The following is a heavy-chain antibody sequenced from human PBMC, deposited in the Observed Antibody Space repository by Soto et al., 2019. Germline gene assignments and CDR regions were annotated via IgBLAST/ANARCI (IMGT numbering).Heavy chain of an antibody. CDR3: ARASIAVAGSFDY. V-gene: IGHV4-34*01. CDR2: INHSGST. CDR1: GGSFSGYY. Sequence: ETLSLTCAVYGGSFSGYYWSWIRQPPGKGLEWIGEINHSGSTNYNPSLKSRVTISVDTSKNQFSLKLSSVTAADTAVYYCARASIAVAGSFDYWGQGTLVTVSS. J-gene: IGHJ4*02. D-gene: IGHD6-19*01.